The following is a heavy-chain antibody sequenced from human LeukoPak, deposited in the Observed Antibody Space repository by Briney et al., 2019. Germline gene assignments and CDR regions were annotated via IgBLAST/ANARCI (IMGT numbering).Heavy chain of an antibody. CDR3: ARAARYSGYSDY. V-gene: IGHV4-59*01. J-gene: IGHJ4*02. CDR2: IYYSGST. CDR1: GGSTSSYY. Sequence: SETLSLTCTVSGGSTSSYYWSWIRQPPGKGLEWIGYIYYSGSTNYNPSLKSRVTISVDTSKNQFSLKLSSVTAADTAVYYCARAARYSGYSDYWGQGTLVTVSS. D-gene: IGHD1-26*01.